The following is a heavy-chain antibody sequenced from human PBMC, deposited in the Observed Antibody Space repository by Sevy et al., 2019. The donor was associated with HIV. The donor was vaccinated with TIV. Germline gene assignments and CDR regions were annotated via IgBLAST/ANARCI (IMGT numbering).Heavy chain of an antibody. J-gene: IGHJ6*02. Sequence: GGSLRLSCAASGFTFSSYAMHWVRQAPGKGLEWVAVISYDGSNKYYADSVKVRFTISRDNSKNTLYLQMNSLRADDTAVYYCARREITIFGVVESRNYYYGMDVWGQGTTVTVSS. CDR2: ISYDGSNK. CDR3: ARREITIFGVVESRNYYYGMDV. V-gene: IGHV3-30*04. D-gene: IGHD3-3*01. CDR1: GFTFSSYA.